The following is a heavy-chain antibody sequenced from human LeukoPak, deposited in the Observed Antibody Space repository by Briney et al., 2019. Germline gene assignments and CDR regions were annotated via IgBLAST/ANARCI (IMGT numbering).Heavy chain of an antibody. D-gene: IGHD2-2*01. CDR1: GFTFSSYE. CDR3: ARVFVVAFTGDGMDV. Sequence: RGSLRLSCAASGFTFSSYEMNWVRQAPGKGLEWVSYISSSGSTIYYADSVKGRFTISRDNAKNSLYLQMNSLRAEDTAVYYCARVFVVAFTGDGMDVWGQGTTVTVSS. J-gene: IGHJ6*02. CDR2: ISSSGSTI. V-gene: IGHV3-48*03.